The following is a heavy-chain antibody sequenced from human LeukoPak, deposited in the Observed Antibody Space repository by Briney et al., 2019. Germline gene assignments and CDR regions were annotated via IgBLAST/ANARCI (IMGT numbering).Heavy chain of an antibody. D-gene: IGHD6-13*01. J-gene: IGHJ4*02. V-gene: IGHV4-39*01. CDR3: ARHAGGISATGTRPFDY. CDR2: IYYSGST. Sequence: SETLSLTCTVSGASFSSSTYYWGWIRQPPGNGLEWIGSIYYSGSTYYNPSLKSRVTMSVDTSKNQFSLKLSSVTAADTAVYYCARHAGGISATGTRPFDYWGQGTLVTVSS. CDR1: GASFSSSTYY.